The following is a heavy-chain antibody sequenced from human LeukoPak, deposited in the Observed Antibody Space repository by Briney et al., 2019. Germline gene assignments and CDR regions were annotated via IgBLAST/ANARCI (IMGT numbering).Heavy chain of an antibody. D-gene: IGHD2-21*02. Sequence: GRSLRLSCAASGFTFSSYGMHWVRQAPGKGLERVAVIWYDGSNKYYADSVKGRFTISRDNSKNTLYLQMNSLRAEDTAVYYCARGPYCGGDCPTRPEYFQHWGQGTLVTVSS. CDR1: GFTFSSYG. CDR2: IWYDGSNK. CDR3: ARGPYCGGDCPTRPEYFQH. V-gene: IGHV3-33*01. J-gene: IGHJ1*01.